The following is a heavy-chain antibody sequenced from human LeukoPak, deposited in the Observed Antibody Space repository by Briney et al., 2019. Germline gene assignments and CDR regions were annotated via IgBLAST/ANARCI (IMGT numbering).Heavy chain of an antibody. D-gene: IGHD4-11*01. CDR1: GGSISSGSYY. V-gene: IGHV4-61*02. CDR3: ARGPTAPTTVTTPSGWFDP. CDR2: IYTSGST. Sequence: SETLSLTCTVSGGSISSGSYYWSWIRQPAGKGLEWIGRIYTSGSTNYNPSLKSQVTISVDTSKNQFSLRLTSVTAADTAVYYCARGPTAPTTVTTPSGWFDPWGQGTLVTVSS. J-gene: IGHJ5*02.